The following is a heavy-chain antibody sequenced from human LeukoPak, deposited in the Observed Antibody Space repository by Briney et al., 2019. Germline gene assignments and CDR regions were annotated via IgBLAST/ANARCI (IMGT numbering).Heavy chain of an antibody. Sequence: GASVKVSCKASGGTFSSYAISWVRQAPGQGLEWMGGIIPIFGTANYAQKFQGRVTITADESTSTAYMELSSLRSEDTAVYYCARGGVGLRGWELLHSNDYWGQGTLVTVSS. CDR2: IIPIFGTA. CDR3: ARGGVGLRGWELLHSNDY. D-gene: IGHD1-26*01. CDR1: GGTFSSYA. V-gene: IGHV1-69*13. J-gene: IGHJ4*02.